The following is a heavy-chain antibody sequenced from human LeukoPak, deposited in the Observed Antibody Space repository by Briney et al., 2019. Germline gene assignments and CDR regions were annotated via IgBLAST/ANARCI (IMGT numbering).Heavy chain of an antibody. Sequence: ASVKVSCKASGYTFTSYGINWVRQAPGQGLEWMGWINPNSGGTNYAQKFQGRVTMTRDTSISTAYMELSRLRSDDTAVYYCARARALDYWGQGTLVTVPS. J-gene: IGHJ4*02. CDR1: GYTFTSYG. CDR3: ARARALDY. V-gene: IGHV1-2*02. CDR2: INPNSGGT. D-gene: IGHD3-10*01.